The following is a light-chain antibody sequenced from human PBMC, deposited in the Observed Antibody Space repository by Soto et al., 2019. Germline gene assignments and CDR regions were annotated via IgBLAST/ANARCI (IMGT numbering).Light chain of an antibody. CDR1: NSNIGSNT. J-gene: IGLJ2*01. CDR3: AAWDDSLTGYVV. V-gene: IGLV1-44*01. CDR2: SNN. Sequence: QSVLTQPPSASGTPGQRVTISCSGSNSNIGSNTVNWYQHLPGTAPKLLIYSNNKRPSGVPDRFSGSKSGTSASLAISGLQSGDEADYYCAAWDDSLTGYVVFGGGTKLPVL.